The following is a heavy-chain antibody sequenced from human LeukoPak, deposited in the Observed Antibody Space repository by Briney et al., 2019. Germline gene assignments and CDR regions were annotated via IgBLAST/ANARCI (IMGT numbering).Heavy chain of an antibody. D-gene: IGHD2-15*01. CDR3: AKGIVVVVAATFDY. V-gene: IGHV3-23*01. CDR2: ISGSGGST. CDR1: GFTFSSYA. Sequence: GGSRRLSCAASGFTFSSYAMSWVRQAPGKGLEWVSAISGSGGSTYYADSVKGRFTISRDNSKNTLYLQMNSLRAEDTAVYYCAKGIVVVVAATFDYWGQGTLVTVSS. J-gene: IGHJ4*02.